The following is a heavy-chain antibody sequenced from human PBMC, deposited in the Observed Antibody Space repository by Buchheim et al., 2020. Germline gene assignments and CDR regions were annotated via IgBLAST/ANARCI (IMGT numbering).Heavy chain of an antibody. V-gene: IGHV3-23*01. Sequence: EVQLLESGGGLVQPGGSLRLSCAASGFTFSRFAMSWIRQAPGKGLEWVSTITGGGVTTNYADSAKGRFTISSDNSKKLLYLQMSNLRAEDTALYYCARDPNGSFDYWGQGTL. J-gene: IGHJ4*02. D-gene: IGHD1-26*01. CDR3: ARDPNGSFDY. CDR2: ITGGGVTT. CDR1: GFTFSRFA.